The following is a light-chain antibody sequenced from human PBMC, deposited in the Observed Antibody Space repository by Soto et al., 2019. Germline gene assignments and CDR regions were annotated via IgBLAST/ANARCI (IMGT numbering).Light chain of an antibody. CDR2: TNN. Sequence: QPVLTQPPSASGTPGQRVAISCSGSSSNIGSNTVNWYQQFPGTAPKLLIYTNNQRPSGVPDRFSGSKSGTSASLAISGLQSEDEADYYCAACDDSLNGFYVFGTGTKLTVL. V-gene: IGLV1-44*01. J-gene: IGLJ1*01. CDR3: AACDDSLNGFYV. CDR1: SSNIGSNT.